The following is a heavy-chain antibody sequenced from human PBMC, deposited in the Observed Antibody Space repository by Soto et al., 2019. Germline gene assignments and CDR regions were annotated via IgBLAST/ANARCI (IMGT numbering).Heavy chain of an antibody. V-gene: IGHV3-33*08. CDR1: GFTFSDYG. CDR3: ARDSVRFLEHFSKDYFDY. CDR2: LWYDGSGE. D-gene: IGHD3-3*01. J-gene: IGHJ4*02. Sequence: QVHLVESGGGVVQPGGSLRLSCAGSGFTFSDYGMHWVRQAPGKGLEWVAVLWYDGSGEYYTDSVRGRFTISRVNSKNTLCLQMNKLRDEDTGVYYCARDSVRFLEHFSKDYFDYWGQGTRVTVSS.